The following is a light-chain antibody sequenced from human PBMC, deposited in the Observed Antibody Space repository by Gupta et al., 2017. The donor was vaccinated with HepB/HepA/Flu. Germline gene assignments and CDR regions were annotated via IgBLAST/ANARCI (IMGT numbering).Light chain of an antibody. CDR1: SSNIGSQA. J-gene: IGLJ3*02. CDR3: TTWDVSLSAWV. V-gene: IGLV1-44*01. CDR2: NNN. Sequence: QPVMTQPPSASGTPGQSVTMSCSGSSSNIGSQAVNWFQQVPGTAPKLLIYNNNLRPSGVPDRFSGSKSGTSAFLAVNGLQSEDEADYDCTTWDVSLSAWVLGGGTKLTV.